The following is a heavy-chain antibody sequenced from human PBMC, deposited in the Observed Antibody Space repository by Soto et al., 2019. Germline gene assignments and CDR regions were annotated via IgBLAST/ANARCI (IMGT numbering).Heavy chain of an antibody. CDR3: ARDRMAYCSSTSCYQLNWFDP. Sequence: GGSLRLSCAASGFTFSSYAMHWVRQAPGKGLEYVSAISSNGGSTYYANSVKGRFTISRDNSKNTLYLQMGSLRAEDMAVYYCARDRMAYCSSTSCYQLNWFDPWGQGTLVTVSS. V-gene: IGHV3-64*01. CDR1: GFTFSSYA. D-gene: IGHD2-2*01. CDR2: ISSNGGST. J-gene: IGHJ5*02.